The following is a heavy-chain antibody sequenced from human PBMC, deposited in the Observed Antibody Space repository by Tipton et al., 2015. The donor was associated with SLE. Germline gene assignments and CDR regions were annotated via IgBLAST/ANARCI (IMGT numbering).Heavy chain of an antibody. CDR2: INHSGGT. Sequence: TLSLTCAVYVGSFSGYYWSWIRQPPGRGLEWIGEINHSGGTNYNPSLKSRVTISVGTSKNQFSLKLSSVTAADTAVYYCARGIVFGESSYYYYYYMDVWGKGTTVTVSS. J-gene: IGHJ6*03. CDR3: ARGIVFGESSYYYYYYMDV. V-gene: IGHV4-34*01. D-gene: IGHD3-10*02. CDR1: VGSFSGYY.